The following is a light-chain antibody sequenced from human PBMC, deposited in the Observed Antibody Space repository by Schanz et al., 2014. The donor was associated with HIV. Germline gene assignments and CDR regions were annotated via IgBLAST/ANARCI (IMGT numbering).Light chain of an antibody. CDR2: GAS. J-gene: IGKJ1*01. CDR3: QHHATSPRT. V-gene: IGKV3-20*01. CDR1: QSVSSSY. Sequence: EIVLTQSPGTLSLSPGERATLSCRASQSVSSSYLAWYQQKPGQAPRLLIYGASSRATGIPDRFSGSGSGTDFTHTISRMEPEDFSVYYCQHHATSPRTFGQGTRVAIK.